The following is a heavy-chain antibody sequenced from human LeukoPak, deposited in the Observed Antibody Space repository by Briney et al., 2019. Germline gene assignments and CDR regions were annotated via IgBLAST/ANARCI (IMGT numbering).Heavy chain of an antibody. CDR2: INHSGST. Sequence: SETLSLTCAVYGGSFSGYYWSWIRQPPGKGLEWIGEINHSGSTNYNPPLKSRVTISVDTSKNQSSLKLSSVTAADTAVYYCARGGRGYYYGSGSSSLDYWGQGTLVTVSS. CDR3: ARGGRGYYYGSGSSSLDY. J-gene: IGHJ4*02. D-gene: IGHD3-10*01. V-gene: IGHV4-34*01. CDR1: GGSFSGYY.